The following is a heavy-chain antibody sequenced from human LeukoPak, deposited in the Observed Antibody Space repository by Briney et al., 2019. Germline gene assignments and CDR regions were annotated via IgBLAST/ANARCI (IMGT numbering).Heavy chain of an antibody. D-gene: IGHD3-10*01. CDR3: AKSMVRGVIITRSYGMDV. CDR2: ISGSGGST. V-gene: IGHV3-23*01. Sequence: GGSLRLSCAASGFTFSSYAMSWVRQAPGKELEWVSAISGSGGSTYYADSVKGRFTISRDNSKNTLYLQMNSLRAEDTAVYYCAKSMVRGVIITRSYGMDVWGQGTTVTVSS. J-gene: IGHJ6*02. CDR1: GFTFSSYA.